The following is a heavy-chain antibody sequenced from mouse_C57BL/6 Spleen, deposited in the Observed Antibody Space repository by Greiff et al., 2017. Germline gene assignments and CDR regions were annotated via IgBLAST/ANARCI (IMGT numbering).Heavy chain of an antibody. Sequence: QVQLQQPGAELVRPGTSVKLSCKASGYTFTSYWMHWVKQRPGQGLEWIGVIDPSDSYTNYNQKFKGKATLTVDTSSSTAYMQLSSLTSEDSAVYYCASNSYYAMDYWGQGTSVTVSS. CDR1: GYTFTSYW. CDR2: IDPSDSYT. CDR3: ASNSYYAMDY. J-gene: IGHJ4*01. V-gene: IGHV1-59*01. D-gene: IGHD1-3*01.